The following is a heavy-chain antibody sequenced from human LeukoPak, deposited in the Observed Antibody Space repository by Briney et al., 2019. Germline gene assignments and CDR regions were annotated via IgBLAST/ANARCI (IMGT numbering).Heavy chain of an antibody. D-gene: IGHD2-21*01. CDR3: TTHLGPADSPGGAY. J-gene: IGHJ4*02. Sequence: GGSLRFSGSATGIIFSSSTLNWVRQAPGKGLHWVANIDSISRDMDYADEVRGRFTISRDNLKNTLYLQMNSLTVDDTAVYYCTTHLGPADSPGGAYWGEETLVTVSS. CDR2: IDSISRDM. V-gene: IGHV3-21*01. CDR1: GIIFSSST.